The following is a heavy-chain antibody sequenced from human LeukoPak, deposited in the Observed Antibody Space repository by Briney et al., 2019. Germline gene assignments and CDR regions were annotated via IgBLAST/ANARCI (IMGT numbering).Heavy chain of an antibody. Sequence: SQTLSLTCTVSGGSISSGGYYWSWIRQHPGKGLEWIGYIYYSGSTYYNPSLKSRVTISVDTSKNQFSLKLSSVTAADTAVYYCVRDSYGSGSLDYWGQGTLVTVSS. V-gene: IGHV4-31*03. J-gene: IGHJ4*02. CDR3: VRDSYGSGSLDY. CDR1: GGSISSGGYY. CDR2: IYYSGST. D-gene: IGHD3-10*01.